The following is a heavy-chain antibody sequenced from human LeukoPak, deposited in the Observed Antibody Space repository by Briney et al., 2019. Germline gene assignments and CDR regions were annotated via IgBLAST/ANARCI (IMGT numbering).Heavy chain of an antibody. CDR1: GFTFDDYA. J-gene: IGHJ4*02. CDR3: AKDIGYDFWSGYLDY. D-gene: IGHD3-3*01. Sequence: PGGSLRLSXAASGFTFDDYAMRWVRQAPGKGLEWVSGISWNSGSIGYADSVKGRFTISRDNAKNSLYLQMNSLRAEDMALYYCAKDIGYDFWSGYLDYWGQGTLVTVSS. V-gene: IGHV3-9*03. CDR2: ISWNSGSI.